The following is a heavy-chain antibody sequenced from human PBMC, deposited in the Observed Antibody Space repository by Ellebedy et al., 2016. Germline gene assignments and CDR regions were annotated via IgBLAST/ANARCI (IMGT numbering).Heavy chain of an antibody. V-gene: IGHV4-59*02. D-gene: IGHD6-6*01. CDR2: VFYGGST. J-gene: IGHJ4*02. CDR1: GGSVDTYY. Sequence: SETLSLXCTVSGGSVDTYYWTWIRQSPGKGLEWIGYVFYGGSTKYNPSLRSRVTISLDASTNQFSLKVTSVAAADTAVYFCARDVALYSSSPSFDSWGQGTLVTVSS. CDR3: ARDVALYSSSPSFDS.